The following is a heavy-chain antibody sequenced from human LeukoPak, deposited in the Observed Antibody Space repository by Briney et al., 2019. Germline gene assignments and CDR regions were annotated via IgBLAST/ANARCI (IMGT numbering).Heavy chain of an antibody. Sequence: GGSLRLSCAPSGVNFSIFRMHCVPQARDEGLEWVAYIGYTGTQTYYADSVKGRFTISLDNSKNTVHLHMKSLRAADTALYSCARELTGKYYIAYWGQGTLVTVSS. CDR2: IGYTGTQT. D-gene: IGHD3-16*01. CDR3: ARELTGKYYIAY. CDR1: GVNFSIFR. V-gene: IGHV3-30*02. J-gene: IGHJ4*02.